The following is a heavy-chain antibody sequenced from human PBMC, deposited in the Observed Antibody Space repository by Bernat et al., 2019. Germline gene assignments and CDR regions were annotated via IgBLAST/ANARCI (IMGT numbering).Heavy chain of an antibody. CDR2: IPYDGANK. CDR1: GFTFSSSA. CDR3: ARDRRGTNSGGMDV. Sequence: QVQLVESGGGVVQPGRSLRLSCAASGFTFSSSAIHWVRQAPGKGLEWVAAIPYDGANKYYADSMKGRFTVSRDNSKNTLYLQMNSLRPEDTAVYYCARDRRGTNSGGMDVWGQGTTVTVSS. V-gene: IGHV3-30-3*01. J-gene: IGHJ6*02. D-gene: IGHD7-27*01.